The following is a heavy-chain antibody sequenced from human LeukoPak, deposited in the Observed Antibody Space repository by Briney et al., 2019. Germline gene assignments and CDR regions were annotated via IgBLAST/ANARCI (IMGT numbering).Heavy chain of an antibody. CDR2: IYYSGST. J-gene: IGHJ4*02. CDR3: ARGKGFGYSYGKYDY. CDR1: GGSISSHY. Sequence: PSETLSLTCTVSGGSISSHYWSWIRQPPGKGLEWIGYIYYSGSTNYNPSLKSRVTISVDTSKNQFSLKLSSVTAADTAVYYCARGKGFGYSYGKYDYWGQGTLVTVSS. V-gene: IGHV4-59*11. D-gene: IGHD5-18*01.